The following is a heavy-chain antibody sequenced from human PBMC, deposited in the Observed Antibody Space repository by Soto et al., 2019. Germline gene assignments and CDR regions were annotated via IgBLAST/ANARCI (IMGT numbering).Heavy chain of an antibody. J-gene: IGHJ6*03. CDR3: ARYDYIWGSYRPTDYYYYYMDV. D-gene: IGHD3-16*02. CDR1: GGSISSSSYY. V-gene: IGHV4-39*01. CDR2: IYYSGST. Sequence: SETLSLTCTVSGGSISSSSYYRGWIRQPPGKGLEWIGSIYYSGSTYYNPSLKSRVTISVDTSKNQFSLKLSSVTAADTAVYYCARYDYIWGSYRPTDYYYYYMDVCGKGTTVTVSS.